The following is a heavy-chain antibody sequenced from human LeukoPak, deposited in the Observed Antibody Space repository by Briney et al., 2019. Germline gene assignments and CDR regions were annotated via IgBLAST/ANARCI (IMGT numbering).Heavy chain of an antibody. CDR3: AREGIGYYIDG. CDR1: GFIFNSYS. J-gene: IGHJ6*03. Sequence: PGGSLRLSCAASGFIFNSYSMNWVRQAPGKGLEWISYINSRSTIIKVAASVKGRIIISRDNGKNSLYLELNSLRAEDTALYYCAREGIGYYIDGWGKGATVIVSS. D-gene: IGHD2-15*01. CDR2: INSRSTII. V-gene: IGHV3-48*01.